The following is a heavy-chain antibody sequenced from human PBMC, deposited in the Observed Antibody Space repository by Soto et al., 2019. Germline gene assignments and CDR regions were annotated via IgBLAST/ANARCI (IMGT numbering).Heavy chain of an antibody. CDR3: ARVFRMVRLSSLPVRSEPFDP. D-gene: IGHD5-18*01. Sequence: EVQLVESGGDLVQPGGSLRLSCAASGFTFNDYNMNWVRQAPGKGLEWVSYISSSSSYIYYADSVKGRFTISRDNAKNSLYLQMNSLRAEDTAVYYCARVFRMVRLSSLPVRSEPFDPWGQGTLVTVSS. V-gene: IGHV3-21*05. CDR1: GFTFNDYN. CDR2: ISSSSSYI. J-gene: IGHJ5*02.